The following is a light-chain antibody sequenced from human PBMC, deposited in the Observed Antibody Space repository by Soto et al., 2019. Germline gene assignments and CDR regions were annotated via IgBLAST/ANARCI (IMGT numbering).Light chain of an antibody. V-gene: IGLV2-11*01. CDR3: CSYAGSYTLYV. CDR2: DVS. Sequence: QSVLTQPRSVSGSPGQSVTISCTGTSSDVGGYNYVSWYQRHPGKAPKLMIYDVSKRPSGVPDRFSGSKSGNTASLTISGLQAEDEADYYCCSYAGSYTLYVFGTGTKVTVL. J-gene: IGLJ1*01. CDR1: SSDVGGYNY.